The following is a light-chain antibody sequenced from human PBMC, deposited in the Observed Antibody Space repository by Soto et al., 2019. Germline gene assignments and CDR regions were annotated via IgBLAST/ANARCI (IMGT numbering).Light chain of an antibody. CDR3: QQYESYSPWT. V-gene: IGKV1-5*01. J-gene: IGKJ1*01. Sequence: DRGPIPCRASHSISRWLAWYQQKPGKAPKLLIYDASNDVSSLESGAPSRFSGSGSGTEFTLTISNLQPADFATYYCQQYESYSPWTFGQGTKVDIK. CDR1: HSISRW. CDR2: DAS.